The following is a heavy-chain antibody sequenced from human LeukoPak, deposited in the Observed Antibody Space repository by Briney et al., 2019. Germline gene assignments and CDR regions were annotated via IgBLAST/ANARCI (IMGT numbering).Heavy chain of an antibody. V-gene: IGHV3-74*01. Sequence: GGSLRLSCAASGFTFSTYWMHWVRQAPGKGLVWVSRINSDGSRTTYADSVKGRFTISRDNAENTLYLQMNSLRTEDTAVYYCARPETQYSSGLDGFDIWGQGTMVTVSS. CDR3: ARPETQYSSGLDGFDI. CDR1: GFTFSTYW. D-gene: IGHD6-19*01. CDR2: INSDGSRT. J-gene: IGHJ3*02.